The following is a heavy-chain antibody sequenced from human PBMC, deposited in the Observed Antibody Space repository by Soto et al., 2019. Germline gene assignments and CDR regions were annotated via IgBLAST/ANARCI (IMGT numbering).Heavy chain of an antibody. CDR3: ARRGSGSYYDY. J-gene: IGHJ4*02. Sequence: EVQLLESGGGLVQPGGSLRLSCAASGFTFSSYAMRWVRQAPVKGLEWVSAISGSGDSTYYADSVKGRFTIPRDNSKNTLYLQMNSLRAEDTAVYYCARRGSGSYYDYWGQGTRVTVSS. V-gene: IGHV3-23*01. D-gene: IGHD1-26*01. CDR2: ISGSGDST. CDR1: GFTFSSYA.